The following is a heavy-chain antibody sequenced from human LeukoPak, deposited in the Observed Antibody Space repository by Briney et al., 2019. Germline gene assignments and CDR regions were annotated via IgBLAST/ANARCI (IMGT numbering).Heavy chain of an antibody. D-gene: IGHD5-12*01. CDR1: GGSISGYF. CDR3: ARGTEKTRISGYYSFDH. V-gene: IGHV4-4*07. J-gene: IGHJ4*02. CDR2: IYSSGTA. Sequence: PSETPSLTCTVSGGSISGYFWTWIRQAAGKEPEWIGRIYSSGTAYYNPSLESRVTISLDTFNNQFSLKVTSVTAADTAVYYCARGTEKTRISGYYSFDHWGRGLLVTVSS.